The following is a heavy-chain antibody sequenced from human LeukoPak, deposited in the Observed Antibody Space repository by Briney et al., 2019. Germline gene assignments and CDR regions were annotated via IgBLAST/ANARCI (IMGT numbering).Heavy chain of an antibody. J-gene: IGHJ4*02. CDR1: GFTFSDYY. D-gene: IGHD1-26*01. CDR3: ARGGHGAAGQ. V-gene: IGHV3-11*05. Sequence: GGSLRLSCAASGFTFSDYYMSWSRQAPGKGLEWLSYISPSTTHTSYADSVKGRFTISRDNAKNLLILQMNSLRAEDTAVYYCARGGHGAAGQWGQGTLVTVSS. CDR2: ISPSTTHT.